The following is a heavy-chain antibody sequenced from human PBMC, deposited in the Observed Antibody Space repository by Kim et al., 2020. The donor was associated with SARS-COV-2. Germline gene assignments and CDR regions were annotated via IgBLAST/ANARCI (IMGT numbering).Heavy chain of an antibody. J-gene: IGHJ3*02. CDR2: ISSGGSSV. CDR1: GFTFNDFY. Sequence: GGSLRLSCATSGFTFNDFYMTWIRQAPGKGLEWVSYISSGGSSVHYQDSVKGRFTISRDNAKKSLFLQMNSLRAEDTAVYYCARVDYDILTGLRLARVAFDIWGQGTMVTVSS. D-gene: IGHD3-9*01. V-gene: IGHV3-11*01. CDR3: ARVDYDILTGLRLARVAFDI.